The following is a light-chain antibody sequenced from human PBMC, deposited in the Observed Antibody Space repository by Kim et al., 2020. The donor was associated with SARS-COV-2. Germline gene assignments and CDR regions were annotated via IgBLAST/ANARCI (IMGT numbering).Light chain of an antibody. J-gene: IGLJ2*01. V-gene: IGLV2-14*04. CDR1: NF. CDR3: SSYTSGSTFVV. CDR2: DVT. Sequence: NFVSWYHQRPGKAPKLIIYDVTKRPSGVSDRLSGSKSGNTASLTFSGLQAEDEADYYCSSYTSGSTFVVFGGGTKVTVL.